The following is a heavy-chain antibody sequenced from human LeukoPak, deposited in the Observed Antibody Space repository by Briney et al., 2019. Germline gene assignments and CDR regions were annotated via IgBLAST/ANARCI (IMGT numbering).Heavy chain of an antibody. D-gene: IGHD6-13*01. CDR3: ARAYSSSWYDWFDP. V-gene: IGHV3-21*01. CDR1: GFTFSSYS. Sequence: PGGSLRLSCAASGFTFSSYSMNWVRQAPGKGLEWVSSISSSSSYIYYADSVKGRFTISRDNAKNSLYLQMNSLRAEDTAVYYCARAYSSSWYDWFDPWGQGTLVTVSS. CDR2: ISSSSSYI. J-gene: IGHJ5*02.